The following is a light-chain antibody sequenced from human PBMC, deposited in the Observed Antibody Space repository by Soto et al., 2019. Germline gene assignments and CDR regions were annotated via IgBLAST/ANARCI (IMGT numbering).Light chain of an antibody. CDR1: SSDVGGYKY. CDR2: EVS. CDR3: ASYTSSSTSVI. Sequence: QSALTQPASVSGSPGQSITISCTGTSSDVGGYKYVSWYQQHPDKAPKLIIFEVSNRPSGISSRFSGSKSGNTASPTISGLQAEDEADYYCASYTSSSTSVIFGRGTQLTVL. J-gene: IGLJ2*01. V-gene: IGLV2-14*01.